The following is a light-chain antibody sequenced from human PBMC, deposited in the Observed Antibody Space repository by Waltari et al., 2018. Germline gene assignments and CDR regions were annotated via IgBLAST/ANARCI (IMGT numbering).Light chain of an antibody. Sequence: DIQVTQSPSSLSASVGDRVTITCRTSQSISTSLNWYQQKPGKPPKLLIFAASALQSGVSSRFSGSGSQTDFTLTIRNRQPEDFATYYCHQSYRAPHTFGGGT. V-gene: IGKV1-39*01. J-gene: IGKJ4*01. CDR2: AAS. CDR1: QSISTS. CDR3: HQSYRAPHT.